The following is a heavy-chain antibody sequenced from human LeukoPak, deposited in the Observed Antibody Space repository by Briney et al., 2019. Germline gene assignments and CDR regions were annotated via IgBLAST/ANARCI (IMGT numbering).Heavy chain of an antibody. V-gene: IGHV3-11*01. CDR2: ISSSSSTI. CDR1: GFTFSDYY. Sequence: GGSLRLSCAASGFTFSDYYMSWIRQAPGKGLKWVSYISSSSSTIYYADSVKGRFTISRDNAKNSLHLQMNSLRAEDTAVYYCAREPQDSSGWYQPYFDYWGQGTLVTVSS. D-gene: IGHD6-19*01. CDR3: AREPQDSSGWYQPYFDY. J-gene: IGHJ4*02.